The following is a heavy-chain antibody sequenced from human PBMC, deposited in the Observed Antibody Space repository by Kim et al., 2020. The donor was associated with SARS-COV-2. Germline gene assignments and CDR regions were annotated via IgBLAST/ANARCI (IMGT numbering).Heavy chain of an antibody. V-gene: IGHV4-34*01. CDR1: GGSFSGYY. D-gene: IGHD3-3*01. Sequence: SETLSLTCAVYGGSFSGYYWSWIRQPPGKGLEWIGEINHSGSTDYNPSLKSRVTISVDTSKNQFSLKLSSVTAADTAVYYCARGGRGPRYDFWSGYLVYWGQGTLVTVSS. J-gene: IGHJ4*02. CDR2: INHSGST. CDR3: ARGGRGPRYDFWSGYLVY.